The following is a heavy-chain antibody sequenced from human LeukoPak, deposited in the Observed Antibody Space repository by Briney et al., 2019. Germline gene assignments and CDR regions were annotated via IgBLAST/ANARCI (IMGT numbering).Heavy chain of an antibody. CDR1: GFTFSSYG. D-gene: IGHD5-18*01. Sequence: GGSLRLSCAASGFTFSSYGMHWVRQAPGKGLEWVAVISYDGSNKYYADSVKGRFTISRDNSKNTLYLQMNSLRAEDTAVYYCAKDFGYSYGQHFDYWGRGTLVTVSS. J-gene: IGHJ4*02. V-gene: IGHV3-30*18. CDR3: AKDFGYSYGQHFDY. CDR2: ISYDGSNK.